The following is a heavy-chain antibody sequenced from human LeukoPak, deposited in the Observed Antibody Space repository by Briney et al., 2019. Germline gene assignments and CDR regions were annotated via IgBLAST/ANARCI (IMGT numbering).Heavy chain of an antibody. V-gene: IGHV5-51*01. Sequence: GESLKISCKGSGYSFPNYWIGWVRQMPGKGLEWMGIIYPGDSDTTYKPSFQGHITVSADMSISTAYLQWSSLKASDTAMYYCARSRAEKVPVWGSYRRHDAFDLWGQGTRVTVSS. CDR3: ARSRAEKVPVWGSYRRHDAFDL. D-gene: IGHD3-16*02. CDR2: IYPGDSDT. CDR1: GYSFPNYW. J-gene: IGHJ3*01.